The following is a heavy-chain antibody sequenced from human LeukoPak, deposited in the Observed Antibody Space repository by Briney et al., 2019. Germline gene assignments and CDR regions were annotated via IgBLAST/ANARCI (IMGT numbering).Heavy chain of an antibody. D-gene: IGHD5-24*01. CDR1: GFTFSSYG. Sequence: GGSLRLSCAASGFTFSSYGMHWVRQAPGKGLEWVAVIWYDGSNKYYADSVKGRFTISRDNSKNTLYLQMDSLRAEDTAVYYCARGEDGYNFDYWGQGTLVTVSS. CDR2: IWYDGSNK. V-gene: IGHV3-33*01. CDR3: ARGEDGYNFDY. J-gene: IGHJ4*02.